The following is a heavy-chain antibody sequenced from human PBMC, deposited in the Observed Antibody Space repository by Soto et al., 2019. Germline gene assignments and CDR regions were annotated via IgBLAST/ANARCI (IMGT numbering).Heavy chain of an antibody. Sequence: LRLSCAASGFTVSSNYMSWVRQAPGKGLEWASVIYSGGSTYYADSVKGRFTISRDNSKNTLYLQMNSLRAEDTAVYYCASNGGYYDILTGYTYYFDYWGQGTLVTVSS. CDR2: IYSGGST. CDR3: ASNGGYYDILTGYTYYFDY. D-gene: IGHD3-9*01. V-gene: IGHV3-53*01. J-gene: IGHJ4*02. CDR1: GFTVSSNY.